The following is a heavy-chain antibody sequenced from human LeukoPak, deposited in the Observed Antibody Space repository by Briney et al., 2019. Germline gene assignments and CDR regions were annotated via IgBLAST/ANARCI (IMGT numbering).Heavy chain of an antibody. J-gene: IGHJ3*02. V-gene: IGHV3-20*04. CDR2: INWNGGST. CDR3: ARXLXSGSTGGAFDI. D-gene: IGHD1-26*01. CDR1: GFTFSSYW. Sequence: GGSLRLSCAASGFTFSSYWMSWVRQAPGKGLEWVSGINWNGGSTGYADSVKGRFTISRDNAKNSLYLQMNSLRAEDTALYYCARXLXSGSTGGAFDIWGQGTMVTVSS.